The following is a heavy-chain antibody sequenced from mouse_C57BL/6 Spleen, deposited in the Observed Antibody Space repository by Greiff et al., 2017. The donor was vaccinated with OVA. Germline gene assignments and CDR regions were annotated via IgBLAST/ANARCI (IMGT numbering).Heavy chain of an antibody. Sequence: QVHVKQSGPGLVAPSQSLSITCTVSGFSLTSYGVHWVRQPPGKGLEWLVVIWSDGSTTYNSALKSRLSISKDNSKSQVFLKMNSLQTDDTAMYYCARYGKMYAMDYWGQGTSVTVSS. CDR3: ARYGKMYAMDY. V-gene: IGHV2-6*03. CDR1: GFSLTSYG. J-gene: IGHJ4*01. CDR2: IWSDGST. D-gene: IGHD1-1*01.